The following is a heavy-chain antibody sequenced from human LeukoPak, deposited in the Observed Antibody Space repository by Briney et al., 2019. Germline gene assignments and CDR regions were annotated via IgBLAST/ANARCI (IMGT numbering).Heavy chain of an antibody. V-gene: IGHV3-49*03. CDR2: IRSKAYGETT. CDR1: GFNFAAYA. Sequence: GGSLRLSCTTSGFNFAAYAMSWIRQAPGKGLEWVGFIRSKAYGETTESAASVKGRFTISRDDSKSVAYLQMNSLRTEDTALYYCLAEGVTVYWGQGTLVTVSS. J-gene: IGHJ4*02. D-gene: IGHD3-10*01. CDR3: LAEGVTVY.